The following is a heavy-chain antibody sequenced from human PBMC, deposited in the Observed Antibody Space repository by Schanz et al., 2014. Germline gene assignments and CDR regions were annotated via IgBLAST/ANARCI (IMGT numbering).Heavy chain of an antibody. CDR1: GYTFTTYY. V-gene: IGHV1-46*01. Sequence: QVQLLQSGAEVKKPGASMKVSCKASGYTFTTYYMLWVRQAPGQGLEWMGIINPSGGSTRYGQKFQGRITVTTDTSTSTVYLELSSLRSDDTAVYYCARDQSPYTNSSDVRYFDSWGQGTLVTVSS. J-gene: IGHJ4*02. CDR2: INPSGGST. D-gene: IGHD6-6*01. CDR3: ARDQSPYTNSSDVRYFDS.